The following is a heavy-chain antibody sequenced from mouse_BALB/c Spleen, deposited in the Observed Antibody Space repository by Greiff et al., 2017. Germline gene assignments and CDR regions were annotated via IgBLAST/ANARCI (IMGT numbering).Heavy chain of an antibody. Sequence: HVQLQQSGAELVKPGASVKLSCKASGYTFTSYYMYWVKQRPGQGLEWIGGINPSNGGTNFNEKFKGKATLTSDKSSSTAYMELSSLTSEDSAVYYCVYDYENYWGQGTTLTVSS. CDR3: VYDYENY. J-gene: IGHJ2*01. D-gene: IGHD2-4*01. CDR1: GYTFTSYY. CDR2: INPSNGGT. V-gene: IGHV1-53*01.